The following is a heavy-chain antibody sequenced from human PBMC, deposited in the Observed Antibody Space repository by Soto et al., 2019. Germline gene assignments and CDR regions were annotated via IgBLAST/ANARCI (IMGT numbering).Heavy chain of an antibody. CDR1: GIPVSSNY. CDR3: ARDGPYYYASRMDV. J-gene: IGHJ6*02. CDR2: LHSGGDT. Sequence: EVQLVESGGGLVQPGGSLRLSCAASGIPVSSNYRTWDRQAPGKGLEWVSVLHSGGDTYYAHSVKGRFTISRHDSTNTLFLQMNSLTADDTAVYYFARDGPYYYASRMDVWGQGTTVTVSS. D-gene: IGHD3-10*01. V-gene: IGHV3-53*04.